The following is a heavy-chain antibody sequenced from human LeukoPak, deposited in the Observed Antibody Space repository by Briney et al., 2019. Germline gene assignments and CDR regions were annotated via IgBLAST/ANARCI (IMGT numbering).Heavy chain of an antibody. V-gene: IGHV1-18*01. CDR2: ISAYNGNT. J-gene: IGHJ3*02. CDR3: ARAEYYDFWSGYPGAFDI. CDR1: GYTFTSYG. Sequence: ASVKVSCKASGYTFTSYGISWVRQAPGQGLEWMGWISAYNGNTNYAQKLQGRVTMTTDTSTSTAYMELRSLRSDDTAVYYCARAEYYDFWSGYPGAFDIWGQGTMVTVSS. D-gene: IGHD3-3*01.